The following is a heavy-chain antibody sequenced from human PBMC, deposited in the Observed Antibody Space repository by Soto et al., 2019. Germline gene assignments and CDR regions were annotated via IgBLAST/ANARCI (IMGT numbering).Heavy chain of an antibody. CDR2: LVVGRGNT. D-gene: IGHD3-3*01. CDR1: GFMLTSSA. Sequence: ASVKDSCKTSGFMLTSSAVQWVRQARGQRLDWIGLLVVGRGNTHYAQHFQERATLTRDMPTRTANIELSSLRSEDTVVYYCAAVPGVRFLEGLPAGLDDWGQGTLVTVSS. J-gene: IGHJ4*02. CDR3: AAVPGVRFLEGLPAGLDD. V-gene: IGHV1-58*01.